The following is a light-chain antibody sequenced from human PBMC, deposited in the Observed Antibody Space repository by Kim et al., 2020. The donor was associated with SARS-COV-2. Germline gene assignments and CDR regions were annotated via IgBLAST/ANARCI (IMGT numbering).Light chain of an antibody. CDR2: GES. V-gene: IGLV3-19*01. CDR1: SLSTYY. J-gene: IGLJ1*01. CDR3: NSRDNSGNHYV. Sequence: ALGQTVRITCQGDSLSTYYASWYQLKPGQAPLLVIYGESNRPSGIPDRFSGSNSGNTASLTITGAQAEDEADYFCNSRDNSGNHYVFGTGTKVTVL.